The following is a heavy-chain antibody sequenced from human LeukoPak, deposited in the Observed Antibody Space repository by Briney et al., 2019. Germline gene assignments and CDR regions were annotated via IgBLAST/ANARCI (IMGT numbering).Heavy chain of an antibody. V-gene: IGHV1-18*03. Sequence: ASVKVSCKASGYTFTSYAISWVRQAPGQGLEWMGWISADNGNTDYAQRFQGRVTMTTDTSTSTAYMELRSLRSEDMAVYYCARAYSSGLLDYWGQGTLVTVSS. CDR1: GYTFTSYA. CDR3: ARAYSSGLLDY. J-gene: IGHJ4*02. D-gene: IGHD6-19*01. CDR2: ISADNGNT.